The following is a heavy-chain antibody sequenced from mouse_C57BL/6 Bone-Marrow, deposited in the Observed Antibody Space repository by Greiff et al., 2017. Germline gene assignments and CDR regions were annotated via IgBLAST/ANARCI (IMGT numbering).Heavy chain of an antibody. D-gene: IGHD1-1*01. CDR2: ISGGGGNT. Sequence: EVQLVESGGGLVKPGGSLKLSCAASGFTFSSYTMSWVRQTPVKRLQWVAAISGGGGNTYYPDSVKGRFTISRDNDKNILYLQMSSLRSEDTALYYWSRQVTTVLATKYFDVWGTGTTVTVSS. V-gene: IGHV5-9*01. CDR3: SRQVTTVLATKYFDV. CDR1: GFTFSSYT. J-gene: IGHJ1*03.